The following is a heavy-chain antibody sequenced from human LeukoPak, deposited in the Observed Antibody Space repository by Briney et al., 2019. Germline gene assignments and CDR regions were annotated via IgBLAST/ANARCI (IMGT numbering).Heavy chain of an antibody. CDR1: GFTFDDYA. Sequence: GGSLRLSCAASGFTFDDYAMHWVRQAPGKGLEWVSLISGEGGSTYYADSVKGRFTISRDNSKNSLYLQMNSLRTEDTALYYCAKDNYYDSSGRDFEYWGQGTLVTVSS. CDR2: ISGEGGST. J-gene: IGHJ4*02. V-gene: IGHV3-43*02. D-gene: IGHD3-22*01. CDR3: AKDNYYDSSGRDFEY.